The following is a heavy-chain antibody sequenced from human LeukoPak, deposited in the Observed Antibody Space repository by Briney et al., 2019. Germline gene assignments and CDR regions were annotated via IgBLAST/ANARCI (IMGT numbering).Heavy chain of an antibody. CDR1: GFTFDDYG. CDR2: INWNGGST. J-gene: IGHJ6*03. V-gene: IGHV3-20*04. Sequence: GGSPRLSCAASGFTFDDYGMSWVRQAPGKGLEWVSGINWNGGSTGYADSAKGRFTISRDNAKNSLYLQMNSLRAEDTALYYCARQAAAGRNHYYYYYMDVWGKGTTVTVSS. CDR3: ARQAAAGRNHYYYYYMDV. D-gene: IGHD6-13*01.